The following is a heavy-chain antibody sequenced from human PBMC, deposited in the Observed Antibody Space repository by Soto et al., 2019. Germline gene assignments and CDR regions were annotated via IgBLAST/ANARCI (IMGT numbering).Heavy chain of an antibody. D-gene: IGHD4-17*01. CDR3: ARGVTTVTTFDY. CDR1: GGSISSGGYS. J-gene: IGHJ4*02. CDR2: IYHSGST. V-gene: IGHV4-30-2*01. Sequence: QLQLQESGSGLVKPSQTLSLTCAVSGGSISSGGYSCNWIRQPPGKGLEWIGYIYHSGSTYYNPCLKSRVTISVDRSKNQFSLKPSSVTAADTAVYCCARGVTTVTTFDYWGQGTLVTVSS.